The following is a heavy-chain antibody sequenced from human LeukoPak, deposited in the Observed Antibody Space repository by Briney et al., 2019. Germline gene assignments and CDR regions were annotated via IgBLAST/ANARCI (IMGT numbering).Heavy chain of an antibody. CDR1: GGSISSSSYY. Sequence: PSGTLSLTCTVSGGSISSSSYYWGWIRQPPGKGLEWIGSIYYSGSTYYNPSLKSRVTISVDTSKNQFSLKLSSVTAADTDVYYCARHLVDTAMVTHFQRWGQGTLVTVCS. CDR3: ARHLVDTAMVTHFQR. V-gene: IGHV4-39*01. D-gene: IGHD5-18*01. J-gene: IGHJ1*01. CDR2: IYYSGST.